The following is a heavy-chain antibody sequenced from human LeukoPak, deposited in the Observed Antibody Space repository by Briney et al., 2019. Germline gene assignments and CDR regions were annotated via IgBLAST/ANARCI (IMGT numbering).Heavy chain of an antibody. Sequence: GASVKVSCKASGYTFTSYDINWARQATGQGLEWMGWMNPNNGNTGYAQKFQGRVTMTRNTSISTAYMELSSLRSEDTAVYYCARGNKRYFDWLLPAGDYWGQGTLVTVSS. CDR3: ARGNKRYFDWLLPAGDY. CDR2: MNPNNGNT. D-gene: IGHD3-9*01. J-gene: IGHJ4*02. V-gene: IGHV1-8*01. CDR1: GYTFTSYD.